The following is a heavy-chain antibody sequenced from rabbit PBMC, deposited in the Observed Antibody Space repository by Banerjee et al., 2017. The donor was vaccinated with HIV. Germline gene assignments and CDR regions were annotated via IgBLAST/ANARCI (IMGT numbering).Heavy chain of an antibody. CDR1: GFSFSSIYD. CDR3: AREYDGVGNIIDF. CDR2: IDAGSDYT. D-gene: IGHD1-1*01. V-gene: IGHV1S40*01. Sequence: QSLEESGGDLVKPGASLTLTCTVSGFSFSSIYDMCWVRQAPGQGLEWIACIDAGSDYTFYANWVNGRFTISETSSTTVTLQMTSLTAADTATYFCAREYDGVGNIIDFWGPGTLVTVS. J-gene: IGHJ6*01.